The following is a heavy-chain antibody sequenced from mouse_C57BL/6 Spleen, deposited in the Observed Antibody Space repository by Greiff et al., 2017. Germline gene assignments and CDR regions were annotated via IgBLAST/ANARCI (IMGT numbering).Heavy chain of an antibody. V-gene: IGHV1-64*01. J-gene: IGHJ1*03. CDR3: ARLGTTVVADWYVDV. D-gene: IGHD1-1*01. CDR1: GYTFTSYW. CDR2: IHPNSGST. Sequence: QVQLQQPGAELVKPGALVKLSCKASGYTFTSYWMHWVKQRPGQGLEWIGMIHPNSGSTNYNEKFQSKATLTVDKSSSTAYMQLSSLTSEDSAVYYCARLGTTVVADWYVDVWGTGTTVTVSS.